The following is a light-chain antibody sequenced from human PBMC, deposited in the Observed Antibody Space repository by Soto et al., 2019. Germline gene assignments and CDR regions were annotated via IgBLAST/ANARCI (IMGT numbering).Light chain of an antibody. CDR1: QSVSSY. V-gene: IGKV3-11*01. Sequence: EIVLTQSPATLSLSPGERATLSCRASQSVSSYLVWYQQKPGQAPRLLIYDASNRATGIPARFSGSGSGTDFTLTISSLEPEDFAVYYCQQYGSSWTFGQGTRLEIK. CDR3: QQYGSSWT. CDR2: DAS. J-gene: IGKJ5*01.